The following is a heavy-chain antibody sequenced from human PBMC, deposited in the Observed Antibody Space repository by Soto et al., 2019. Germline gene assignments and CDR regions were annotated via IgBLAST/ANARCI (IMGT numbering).Heavy chain of an antibody. CDR3: ARGFLGRVYGDNENDFDY. CDR2: INSDGSST. Sequence: PGGSLRLSCAASGFTFSSYWMHWVRQAPGKGLVWVSRINSDGSSTSYADSVKGRFTISRDNAKNTLYLQMNSLRAEDTAVYYCARGFLGRVYGDNENDFDYWGQGTLVTVSS. CDR1: GFTFSSYW. V-gene: IGHV3-74*01. J-gene: IGHJ4*02. D-gene: IGHD4-17*01.